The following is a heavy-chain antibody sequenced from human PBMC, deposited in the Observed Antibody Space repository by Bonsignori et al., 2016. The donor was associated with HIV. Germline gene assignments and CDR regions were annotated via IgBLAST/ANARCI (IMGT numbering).Heavy chain of an antibody. CDR3: ARGVGYSFSFQH. V-gene: IGHV4-59*01. J-gene: IGHJ1*01. D-gene: IGHD5-18*01. CDR2: IYYSGST. Sequence: PGKGLEWIGYIYYSGSTNYNPSLKSRVTISVDTSKNQFSLKLSSVTAADTAVYYCARGVGYSFSFQHWGQGTLVTVSS.